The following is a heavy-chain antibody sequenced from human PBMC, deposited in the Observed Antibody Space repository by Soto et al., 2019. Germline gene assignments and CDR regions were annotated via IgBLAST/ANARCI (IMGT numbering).Heavy chain of an antibody. D-gene: IGHD6-13*01. CDR1: GYTFTGYY. CDR2: INPNSGDT. CDR3: AKDKLAAAGPNWFDP. V-gene: IGHV1-2*02. Sequence: GASVKVSCKASGYTFTGYYVHWVRQAPGQGLEWMGWINPNSGDTYLAQRFQGRVTMNRDTSIGTAYMELRGLTSDDTAVYYCAKDKLAAAGPNWFDPWGQGTLVTVSS. J-gene: IGHJ5*02.